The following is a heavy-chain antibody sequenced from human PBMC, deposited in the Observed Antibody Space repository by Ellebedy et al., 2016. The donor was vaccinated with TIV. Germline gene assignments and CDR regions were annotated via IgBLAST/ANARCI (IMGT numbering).Heavy chain of an antibody. CDR1: GGTFSSYA. CDR2: IIPILGIA. Sequence: ASVKVSCKASGGTFSSYAISWVRQAPGQGLEWMGGIIPILGIANYAQKFQGRVTMTRDTSTSTVYMELSSLRSEDTAVYYCAGGGSYPDDPFDYWGQGTLVTVSS. CDR3: AGGGSYPDDPFDY. D-gene: IGHD1-26*01. J-gene: IGHJ4*02. V-gene: IGHV1-69*10.